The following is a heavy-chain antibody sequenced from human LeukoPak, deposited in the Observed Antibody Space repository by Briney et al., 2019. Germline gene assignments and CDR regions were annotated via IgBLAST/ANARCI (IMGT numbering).Heavy chain of an antibody. Sequence: GGSLRLSCAASGFTFSSYGMHWVRQAPGKGLEWVALIWYDGSNKYYADSVKGRFTISRDNSKNSLHLQMNSLRDEDTAVYYCARVLSISSGYPDYWGQGTLVTVSS. D-gene: IGHD3-22*01. J-gene: IGHJ4*02. CDR1: GFTFSSYG. V-gene: IGHV3-33*01. CDR3: ARVLSISSGYPDY. CDR2: IWYDGSNK.